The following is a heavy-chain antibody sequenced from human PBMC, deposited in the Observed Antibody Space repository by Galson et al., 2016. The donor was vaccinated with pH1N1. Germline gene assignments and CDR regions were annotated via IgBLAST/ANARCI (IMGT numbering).Heavy chain of an antibody. D-gene: IGHD3-3*01. J-gene: IGHJ4*02. CDR2: ISGGGDST. V-gene: IGHV3-23*01. CDR1: GFTFSNYA. Sequence: SLRLSCAASGFTFSNYAMSWVRQSPGEGLEWLSAISGGGDSTYHVDSVKGRFTISRDYSKNILYLQLNSLRAEDTALYYCAKLGNGFYEFDHWGQGALVTVSS. CDR3: AKLGNGFYEFDH.